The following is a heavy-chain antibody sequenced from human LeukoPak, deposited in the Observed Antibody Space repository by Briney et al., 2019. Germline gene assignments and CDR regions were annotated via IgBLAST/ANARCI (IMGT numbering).Heavy chain of an antibody. J-gene: IGHJ6*02. CDR2: ISAYNGNT. CDR1: GYTFTSYG. CDR3: AREYVDIVATSGSRNYYYYGMDV. V-gene: IGHV1-18*01. D-gene: IGHD5-12*01. Sequence: GASVKVSCKASGYTFTSYGISWVRQAPGQGLEWMGWISAYNGNTNYAQKLQGRVTMTTDTSTRTAYMELRSLRSDDTAVYYCAREYVDIVATSGSRNYYYYGMDVWGQGTTVTVSS.